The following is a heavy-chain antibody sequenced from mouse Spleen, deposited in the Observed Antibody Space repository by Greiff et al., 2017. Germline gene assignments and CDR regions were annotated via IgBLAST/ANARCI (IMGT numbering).Heavy chain of an antibody. CDR3: ARQERVRGLYFDY. CDR1: GFTFSSYA. J-gene: IGHJ2*01. CDR2: ISSGGSYT. D-gene: IGHD2-14*01. V-gene: IGHV5-9-3*01. Sequence: EVHLVESGGGLVKPGGSLKLSCAASGFTFSSYAMSWVRQTPEKRLEWVATISSGGSYTYYPDSVKGRFTISRDNAKNTLYLQMSSLRSEDTAMYYCARQERVRGLYFDYWGQGTTLTVSS.